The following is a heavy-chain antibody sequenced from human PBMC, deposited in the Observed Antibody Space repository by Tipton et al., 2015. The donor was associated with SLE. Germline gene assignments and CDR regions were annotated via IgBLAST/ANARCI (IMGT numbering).Heavy chain of an antibody. CDR1: GGSFSGYY. CDR3: ARAKRDDYYYYGMDV. CDR2: INHSGST. J-gene: IGHJ6*02. Sequence: TLSLTCAVYGGSFSGYYWSWIRQSPGKGLEWIGEINHSGSTNYNPSLKSRVTISVDTSKNQFSLKLSSVTAADTAVYYCARAKRDDYYYYGMDVWGQGTTVTVSS. V-gene: IGHV4-34*01. D-gene: IGHD3-16*01.